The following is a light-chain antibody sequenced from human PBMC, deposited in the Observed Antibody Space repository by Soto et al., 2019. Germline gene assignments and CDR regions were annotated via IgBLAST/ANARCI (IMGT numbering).Light chain of an antibody. J-gene: IGKJ1*01. CDR1: QGISSW. CDR2: AAS. V-gene: IGKV1-12*02. CDR3: QQANSFPWT. Sequence: IQMTQSPSSVSASVGDRVTITCRACQGISSWLAWYPQKPGKAPKLLIYAASSMQSGVPSRFSGSGSRTHFTLTISSLQTEDFATYYCQQANSFPWTFGQGTKVEIK.